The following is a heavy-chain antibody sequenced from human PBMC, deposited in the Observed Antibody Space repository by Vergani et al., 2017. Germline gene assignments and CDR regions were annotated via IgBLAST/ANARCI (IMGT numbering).Heavy chain of an antibody. D-gene: IGHD1-26*01. CDR3: AARIVGAIPGSTAF. V-gene: IGHV3-21*01. CDR2: ISTGSSYI. CDR1: GFTFSSYS. J-gene: IGHJ1*01. Sequence: EVQLVESGGGLVKPGGSLRLSCAASGFTFSSYSMNWVRQAPGKGLEWVSSISTGSSYIYYADSVKGRFTISRDNAKNSLYLQMNSLRAEDTAVYYCAARIVGAIPGSTAFWDHGPLVTVSS.